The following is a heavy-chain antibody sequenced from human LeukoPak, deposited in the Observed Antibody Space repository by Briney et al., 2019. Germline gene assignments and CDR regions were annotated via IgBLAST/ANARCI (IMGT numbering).Heavy chain of an antibody. J-gene: IGHJ6*02. V-gene: IGHV3-53*04. CDR3: ARVWTYYGMDV. Sequence: GGSLRLSCAASGFTVGSNYMSWVRQAPGKGLDWVSVIYSGGSTYYADSVKGRVTISRHNSKNTLYLQMNSLRAEDTAVYYCARVWTYYGMDVWGQGTTVTVSS. D-gene: IGHD3-10*01. CDR2: IYSGGST. CDR1: GFTVGSNY.